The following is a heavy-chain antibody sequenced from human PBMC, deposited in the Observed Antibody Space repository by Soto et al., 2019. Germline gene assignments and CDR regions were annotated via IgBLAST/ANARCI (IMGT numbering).Heavy chain of an antibody. V-gene: IGHV4-39*01. CDR2: MYYSGTT. CDR1: GGSISSSSYH. J-gene: IGHJ4*02. Sequence: QLQLQESGPGLVKPSETLSLTCTVSGGSISSSSYHWGWIRQPPGKGLEWIGSMYYSGTTYYNPSLKSRITISVDTSKNQFSLKLSSVTAADTAVYYCARSISVAMDFWGQGTLVTVSS. D-gene: IGHD6-19*01. CDR3: ARSISVAMDF.